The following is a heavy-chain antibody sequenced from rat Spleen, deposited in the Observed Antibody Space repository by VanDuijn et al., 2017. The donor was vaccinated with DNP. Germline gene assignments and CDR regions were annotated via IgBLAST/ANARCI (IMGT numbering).Heavy chain of an antibody. J-gene: IGHJ4*01. CDR2: ISTSGSRT. D-gene: IGHD1-12*02. V-gene: IGHV5-25*01. CDR1: GFTFSNYY. CDR3: ATQVQYDGSYYYREDYAMDA. Sequence: EVQLVESGGGLVQPGRSLNLSCAASGFTFSNYYMAWVRQAPKKGLEWVASISTSGSRTYYPDSVKGRFTISRDNAKSTLYLQMDSLRSEDTATYYCATQVQYDGSYYYREDYAMDAGGQGTSVTVSS.